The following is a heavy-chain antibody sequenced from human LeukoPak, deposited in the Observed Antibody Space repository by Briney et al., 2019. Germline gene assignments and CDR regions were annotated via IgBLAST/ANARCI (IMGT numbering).Heavy chain of an antibody. Sequence: SETLSLTCTVSGGSISSYYWSRIRQPPGKGLEWIGYIYYSGSTNYNPSLKSRVTISVDTSKNQFSLKLSSVTAADTAVYYCARGNIAVAGNFDYWGQGTLVTVSS. CDR3: ARGNIAVAGNFDY. D-gene: IGHD6-19*01. CDR1: GGSISSYY. CDR2: IYYSGST. J-gene: IGHJ4*02. V-gene: IGHV4-59*12.